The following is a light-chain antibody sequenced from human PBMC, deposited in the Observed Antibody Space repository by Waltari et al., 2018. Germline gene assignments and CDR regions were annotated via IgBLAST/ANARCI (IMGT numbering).Light chain of an antibody. Sequence: DIQMTQSPSTLSASVGDRVTITCRASQSISTWVAWYQQKPGKAPKLLIYAASNLESGVPSRFGGSGYGTEFTRTISSLQPDDFAIYYCQQYNRYPVAFGQGTKLDIK. CDR3: QQYNRYPVA. V-gene: IGKV1-5*03. CDR2: AAS. J-gene: IGKJ2*01. CDR1: QSISTW.